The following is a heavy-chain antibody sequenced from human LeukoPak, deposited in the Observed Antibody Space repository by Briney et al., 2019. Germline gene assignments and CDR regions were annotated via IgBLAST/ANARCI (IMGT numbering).Heavy chain of an antibody. J-gene: IGHJ4*02. V-gene: IGHV4-38-2*02. CDR1: GYSISSGYY. CDR3: ARDLYSSGWGDFDY. D-gene: IGHD6-19*01. CDR2: IYHSGST. Sequence: NPSETLSLTCTISGYSISSGYYWGWIRQPPGKGLEWIGSIYHSGSTYYNPSLKSRFTISLDTSENQFSLKLSSVTAADTAVYYCARDLYSSGWGDFDYWYQGTLVTVSS.